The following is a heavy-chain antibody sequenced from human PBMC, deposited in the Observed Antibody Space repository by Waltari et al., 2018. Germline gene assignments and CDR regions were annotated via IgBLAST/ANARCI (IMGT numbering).Heavy chain of an antibody. CDR2: ISWDGGST. Sequence: EVQLVESGGVVVQPGGSLRLSCAASGFTFDGYTMHRVRQAPGKGLEWVSLISWDGGSTYYADSVKGRFTISRDNSKNSLYLQMNSLRTEDTALYYCAKAGCSSTSCYEADAFDIWGQGTMVTVSS. CDR3: AKAGCSSTSCYEADAFDI. J-gene: IGHJ3*02. V-gene: IGHV3-43*01. D-gene: IGHD2-2*01. CDR1: GFTFDGYT.